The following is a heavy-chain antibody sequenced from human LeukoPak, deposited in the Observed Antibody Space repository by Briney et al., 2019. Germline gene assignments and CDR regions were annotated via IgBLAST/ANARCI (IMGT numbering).Heavy chain of an antibody. J-gene: IGHJ4*02. V-gene: IGHV3-43*01. D-gene: IGHD3-16*02. CDR1: GFVFDDYT. CDR3: AKEVSGGSYHEWVEY. CDR2: ISWDGVKT. Sequence: GRSLRLSCAASGFVFDDYTMHWVRQAPGRGLEWVALISWDGVKTNYADSVKGRFTISRDNSKNSLYLQMNSLKTEDSALYYGAKEVSGGSYHEWVEYWGPGTLVTVSS.